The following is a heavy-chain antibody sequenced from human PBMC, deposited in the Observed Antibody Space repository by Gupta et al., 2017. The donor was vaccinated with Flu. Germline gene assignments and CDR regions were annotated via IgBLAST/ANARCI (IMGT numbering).Heavy chain of an antibody. CDR3: VGAHYWLSFDS. J-gene: IGHJ4*02. D-gene: IGHD2-8*02. Sequence: QVHLQESGPGLVKPSETLSLTCTVSFGSISLKYWSWVRQSPGKGPEWIGYVNYSGKTNYNPSLKSRVTISIDTSKSQFSLQLTSVTTADTAVYFCVGAHYWLSFDSWGQGAQVTVSS. V-gene: IGHV4-59*01. CDR1: FGSISLKY. CDR2: VNYSGKT.